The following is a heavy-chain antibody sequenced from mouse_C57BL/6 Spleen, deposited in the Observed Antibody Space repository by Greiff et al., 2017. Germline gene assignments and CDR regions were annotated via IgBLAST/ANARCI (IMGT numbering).Heavy chain of an antibody. Sequence: QVQLQQPGAELVKPGASVKLSCKASGYTFTSYWMHWVKQRPGRGLEWIGRIDPNSGGTKYNEKFKSKATLTVDKPSSTAYMQLSSLTSEDSAVYYGARGRTPALYYAMDYWGQGTSVTVSS. D-gene: IGHD3-1*01. CDR2: IDPNSGGT. CDR3: ARGRTPALYYAMDY. CDR1: GYTFTSYW. V-gene: IGHV1-72*01. J-gene: IGHJ4*01.